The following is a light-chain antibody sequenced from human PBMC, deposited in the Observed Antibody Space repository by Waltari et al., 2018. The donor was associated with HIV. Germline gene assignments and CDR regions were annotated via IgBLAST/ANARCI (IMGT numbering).Light chain of an antibody. CDR1: FSHIGLNS. V-gene: IGLV1-47*01. CDR2: TNN. Sequence: QSVLTQPPSASGTPGQRVFISCSGSFSHIGLNSVNWYPPVPGMAPKPLIYTNNRRPSEVPGRFSGSKSGTSATLDISGLRPEDEATYYCAVWDDSLRGGVFGGGTKLSVL. J-gene: IGLJ2*01. CDR3: AVWDDSLRGGV.